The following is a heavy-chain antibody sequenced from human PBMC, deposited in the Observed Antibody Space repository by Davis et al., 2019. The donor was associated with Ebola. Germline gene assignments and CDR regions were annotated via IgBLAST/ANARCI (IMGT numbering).Heavy chain of an antibody. D-gene: IGHD1-26*01. V-gene: IGHV4-34*01. CDR1: GVSFSGYY. CDR3: ARTWELPYYYYGMDV. Sequence: SETLSLTCAVYGVSFSGYYWSWIRQPPGKGLEWIGEINHSGSTNYNPSLKSRVTISVDTSKNQFSLKLSSVTAADTAVYYCARTWELPYYYYGMDVWGQGTTVTVSS. J-gene: IGHJ6*02. CDR2: INHSGST.